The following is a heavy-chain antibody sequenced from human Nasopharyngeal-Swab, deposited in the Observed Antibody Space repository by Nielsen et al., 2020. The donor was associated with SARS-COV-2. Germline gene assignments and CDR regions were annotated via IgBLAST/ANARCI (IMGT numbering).Heavy chain of an antibody. D-gene: IGHD3-22*01. V-gene: IGHV4-4*07. Sequence: SETLSLTCTVSGGSISSYYWSWIRQPAGKGLEWIGRIYTSGSTNYNPSLKSRVTMSVDTSKNQFSLKLSSVTAADTAVYYCARGLPLSYDSSGAMDYWGQGTLVTVSP. CDR3: ARGLPLSYDSSGAMDY. CDR2: IYTSGST. J-gene: IGHJ4*02. CDR1: GGSISSYY.